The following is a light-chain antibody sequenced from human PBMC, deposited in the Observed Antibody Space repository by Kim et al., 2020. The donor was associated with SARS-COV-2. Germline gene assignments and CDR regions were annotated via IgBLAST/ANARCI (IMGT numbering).Light chain of an antibody. Sequence: RQPATLTCTGNSNNVGNQGATWLQQHQGHPPKLLSYRDNNRPSGISERLSASRSGNTASLTITGLQPEDEADYYCSAWDMSLSAWVFGGGTQLTVL. CDR2: RDN. J-gene: IGLJ3*02. CDR3: SAWDMSLSAWV. V-gene: IGLV10-54*01. CDR1: SNNVGNQG.